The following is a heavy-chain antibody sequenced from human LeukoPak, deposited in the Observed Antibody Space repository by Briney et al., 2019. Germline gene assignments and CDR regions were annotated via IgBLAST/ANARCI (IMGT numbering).Heavy chain of an antibody. V-gene: IGHV1-69*04. Sequence: SVKVSCKASGGTFSSYAISWVRQAPGQGLEWMGRIIPILGIANYAQKFQGRVTITADKSTSTAYMELYSLTSEDTALYYCARGGAAGSYFYYYGMDVWGQGTTVTVSS. CDR1: GGTFSSYA. CDR2: IIPILGIA. D-gene: IGHD6-13*01. CDR3: ARGGAAGSYFYYYGMDV. J-gene: IGHJ6*02.